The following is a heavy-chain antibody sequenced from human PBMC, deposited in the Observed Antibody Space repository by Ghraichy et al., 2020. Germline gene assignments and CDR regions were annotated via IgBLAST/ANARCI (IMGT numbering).Heavy chain of an antibody. J-gene: IGHJ6*02. V-gene: IGHV4-4*07. CDR3: ARDRSYVEQLVYYYYYGMDV. Sequence: TLSLTCTVSGGSISSYYWSWIRQPAGKGLEWIGRIYTSGSTNYNPSLKSRVTMSVDTSKNQFSLKLSSVTAADTAVYYCARDRSYVEQLVYYYYYGMDVWGQGTTVTVSS. CDR1: GGSISSYY. CDR2: IYTSGST. D-gene: IGHD6-13*01.